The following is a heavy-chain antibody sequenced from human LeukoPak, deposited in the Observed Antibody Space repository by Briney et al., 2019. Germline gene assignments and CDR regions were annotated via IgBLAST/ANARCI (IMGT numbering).Heavy chain of an antibody. D-gene: IGHD6-13*01. V-gene: IGHV3-23*01. CDR1: GFTFSSYG. J-gene: IGHJ4*02. CDR2: ISTSGGST. CDR3: AKSLTYSSSPPSY. Sequence: GGSLRLSCAASGFTFSSYGMTWVRQAPGKGLEWFSSISTSGGSTYYADSVKGRFTISRDNSKNTLDLQMNSLRAEDTAVYYCAKSLTYSSSPPSYWGQGTLVTVSS.